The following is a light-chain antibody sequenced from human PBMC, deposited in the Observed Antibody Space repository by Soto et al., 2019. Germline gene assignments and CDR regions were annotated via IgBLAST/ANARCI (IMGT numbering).Light chain of an antibody. Sequence: EIVLTQSPGTLSLSPGEGATLSCRASQSINSFLAWYQQKPGQAPRLLISGASSRATGIPDRFSSSGSGTDFTLTISRLEPEDFALYHCQQYDTSPWTFGQGTKVDI. V-gene: IGKV3-20*01. CDR2: GAS. CDR3: QQYDTSPWT. CDR1: QSINSF. J-gene: IGKJ1*01.